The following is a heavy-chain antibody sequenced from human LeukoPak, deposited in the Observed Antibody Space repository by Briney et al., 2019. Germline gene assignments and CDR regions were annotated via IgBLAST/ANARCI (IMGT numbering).Heavy chain of an antibody. J-gene: IGHJ3*02. Sequence: SETLSLTCTVSGGSISSYFWSWIRQPPGKGLEWIGFIYYIGSTNYNPSLKSRVTISVDTSKNQFSLKLSSVTATDTAVYYCARGEDSSGYYYSQGAFDIWGQGTMVTVSS. D-gene: IGHD3-22*01. CDR3: ARGEDSSGYYYSQGAFDI. CDR2: IYYIGST. CDR1: GGSISSYF. V-gene: IGHV4-59*08.